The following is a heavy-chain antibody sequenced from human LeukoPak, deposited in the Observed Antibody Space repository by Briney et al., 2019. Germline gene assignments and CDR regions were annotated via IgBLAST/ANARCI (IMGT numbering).Heavy chain of an antibody. CDR1: GGSISSYY. Sequence: SETLSLTCTVSGGSISSYYWSWIRQPAGKGLEWIGYIYYSGSTNYNPSLKSRVTISVDTSKNQFSLKLSSVTAADTAVYYCARETLRRDFWGGYRNNWFDPWGQGTLVTVSS. J-gene: IGHJ5*02. CDR2: IYYSGST. CDR3: ARETLRRDFWGGYRNNWFDP. D-gene: IGHD3-3*01. V-gene: IGHV4-59*12.